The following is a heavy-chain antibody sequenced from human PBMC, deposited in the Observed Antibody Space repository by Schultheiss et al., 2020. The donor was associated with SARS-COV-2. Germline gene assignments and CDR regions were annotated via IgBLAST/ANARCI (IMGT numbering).Heavy chain of an antibody. V-gene: IGHV5-51*01. D-gene: IGHD6-19*01. J-gene: IGHJ4*02. Sequence: GGSLRLSCKGSGYSFTSYWIGWVRQMPGKGLEWMGIIYPGDSDTRYSPSFQGQVTISADKSISTAYLQWSSLKASDTAMYYCARPSPAVADTEPPDYWGQGTLVTVSS. CDR1: GYSFTSYW. CDR3: ARPSPAVADTEPPDY. CDR2: IYPGDSDT.